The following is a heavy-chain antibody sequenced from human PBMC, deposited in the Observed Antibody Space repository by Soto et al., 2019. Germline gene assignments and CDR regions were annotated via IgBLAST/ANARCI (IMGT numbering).Heavy chain of an antibody. V-gene: IGHV1-18*01. CDR2: ISGCNGDT. D-gene: IGHD6-13*01. CDR1: GYTFTSYG. J-gene: IGHJ4*02. Sequence: ASVKVSCKASGYTFTSYGITWVRQAPGQGLEWMGWISGCNGDTNYAQKYQGRVTMTTDTPTSTAYMELRSLRSDDTAVYYCARAPQTVAGAGIWYWGQGTRVTVSS. CDR3: ARAPQTVAGAGIWY.